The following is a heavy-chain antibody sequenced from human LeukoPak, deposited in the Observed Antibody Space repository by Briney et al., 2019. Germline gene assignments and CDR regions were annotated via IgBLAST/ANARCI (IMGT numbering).Heavy chain of an antibody. V-gene: IGHV3-74*01. D-gene: IGHD3-16*02. CDR1: GFTFSSYW. Sequence: GGSLRLSSAASGFTFSSYWMHWVRQAPGKGLVWVSRITNDGRSTTYADSVKGRFTVSRDNAKNTLYLQMNSLRAEDTAVYYCAREPGDRYTLDYWGQGTLATVSS. CDR2: ITNDGRST. J-gene: IGHJ4*02. CDR3: AREPGDRYTLDY.